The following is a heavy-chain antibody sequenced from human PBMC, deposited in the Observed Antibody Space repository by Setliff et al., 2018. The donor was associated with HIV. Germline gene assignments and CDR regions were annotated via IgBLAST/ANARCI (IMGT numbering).Heavy chain of an antibody. Sequence: SETLSLTCTVSGGSISNKTHYWGWIRQPPGRGLEWIGSIYYSGSTYYNPSLKSRLTISIDTSKNQFSLKLNSVTATDTALYYCARLGYSIDLRRIDYWGQGAQVTVSS. V-gene: IGHV4-39*01. CDR1: GGSISNKTHY. CDR3: ARLGYSIDLRRIDY. D-gene: IGHD6-13*01. CDR2: IYYSGST. J-gene: IGHJ4*02.